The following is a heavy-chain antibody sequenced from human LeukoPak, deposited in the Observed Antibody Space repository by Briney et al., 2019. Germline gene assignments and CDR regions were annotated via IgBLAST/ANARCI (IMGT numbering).Heavy chain of an antibody. Sequence: SVNVSCKASEGTFSGYAISWVRQAPGLGLGWMGGFIPIVGTANYSQKFQGRGMITADESTSTAYMELISLRCEDTAVYYCARVLRYFVGDYYFDYWGQGTLVTVSS. D-gene: IGHD3-9*01. CDR2: FIPIVGTA. CDR1: EGTFSGYA. V-gene: IGHV1-69*01. CDR3: ARVLRYFVGDYYFDY. J-gene: IGHJ4*02.